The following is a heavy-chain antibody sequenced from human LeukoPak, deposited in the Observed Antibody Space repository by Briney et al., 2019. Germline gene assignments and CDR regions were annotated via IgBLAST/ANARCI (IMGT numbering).Heavy chain of an antibody. CDR2: ISGRGDNT. V-gene: IGHV3-23*01. Sequence: GGSLRLSCAASGFTFSNYAMSWVRQAPGKGLEWVSGISGRGDNTYYADSVKGRFTISRDNSKNTLCLQMNSLRAEDTAVYYCARDRAEEYSSGWTDFDYWGQGTLDTVSS. CDR3: ARDRAEEYSSGWTDFDY. D-gene: IGHD6-19*01. CDR1: GFTFSNYA. J-gene: IGHJ4*02.